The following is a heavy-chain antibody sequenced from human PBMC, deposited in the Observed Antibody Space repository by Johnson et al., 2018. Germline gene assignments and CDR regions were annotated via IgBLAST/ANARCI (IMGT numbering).Heavy chain of an antibody. Sequence: QVQLVQSGAEVKKPGASVKVSCKASGYTFTSYDINWVRQAPGQGLEWMGGIIPIFGTANYAQKFQGRVTITADESTSTAYMELSSLRSEDTAVYYCARAVAGTRNWFDPWGQGTLVTVSS. CDR1: GYTFTSYD. V-gene: IGHV1-69*13. CDR3: ARAVAGTRNWFDP. CDR2: IIPIFGTA. D-gene: IGHD6-19*01. J-gene: IGHJ5*02.